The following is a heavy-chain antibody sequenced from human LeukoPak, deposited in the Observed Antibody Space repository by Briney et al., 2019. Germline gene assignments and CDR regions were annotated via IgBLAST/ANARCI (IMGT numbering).Heavy chain of an antibody. CDR1: GFTFSSYG. J-gene: IGHJ4*02. CDR3: AKHSGSYFVYYFDY. Sequence: GGSLRLSCGVSGFTFSSYGMSWVRQAPGKGLEWVSVISGRGYNTDYADSVKSRFTISRDNYRLYLQMNSLRPEDTAVYYCAKHSGSYFVYYFDYWGQGTLVTVSS. D-gene: IGHD1-26*01. V-gene: IGHV3-23*01. CDR2: ISGRGYNT.